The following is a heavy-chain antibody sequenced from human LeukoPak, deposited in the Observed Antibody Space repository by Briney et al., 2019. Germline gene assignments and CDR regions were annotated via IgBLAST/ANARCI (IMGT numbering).Heavy chain of an antibody. CDR3: ARDINYYDFWSGYYQDNWFDP. D-gene: IGHD3-3*01. CDR2: ISACNGNT. V-gene: IGHV1-18*01. Sequence: ASVKVSCKASGYTFTSYGISWVRQAPGQGLEWMGWISACNGNTNYAQKLQGRVTMTTDTSTSTAYMELRSLRSDDTAVYYCARDINYYDFWSGYYQDNWFDPWGQGTLVTVSS. CDR1: GYTFTSYG. J-gene: IGHJ5*02.